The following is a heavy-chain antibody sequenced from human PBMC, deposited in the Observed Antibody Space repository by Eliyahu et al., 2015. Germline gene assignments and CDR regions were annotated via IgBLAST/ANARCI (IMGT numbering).Heavy chain of an antibody. CDR1: GFSLSHPLGG. D-gene: IGHD6-25*01. J-gene: IGHJ4*02. V-gene: IGHV2-26*01. Sequence: QVTLKESGPVVVKPTETLTLTCTVSGFSLSHPLGGVSWIRQPPGKALEWLAHIFSNDEKSYSKSLKDRLIVFRDTSKSQVVLTLRNVDPSDTTTYYCARXYRIGYDLDYWGQGTLVAVSS. CDR3: ARXYRIGYDLDY. CDR2: IFSNDEK.